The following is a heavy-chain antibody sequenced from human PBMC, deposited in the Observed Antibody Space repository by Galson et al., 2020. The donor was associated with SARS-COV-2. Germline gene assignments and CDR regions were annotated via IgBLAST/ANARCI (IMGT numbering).Heavy chain of an antibody. J-gene: IGHJ5*02. CDR3: AKEDIFGVVMQFFDP. CDR2: ISASGDFT. V-gene: IGHV3-23*01. CDR1: GFTFSNYA. Sequence: GGSLRLSCAASGFTFSNYAMSWVRQAPGKGLEWVLSISASGDFTYYADSVKGRFTISRDNSKNTLSLQMNRLRVEDKAVYYCAKEDIFGVVMQFFDPWGQGTLVTVSS. D-gene: IGHD3-3*02.